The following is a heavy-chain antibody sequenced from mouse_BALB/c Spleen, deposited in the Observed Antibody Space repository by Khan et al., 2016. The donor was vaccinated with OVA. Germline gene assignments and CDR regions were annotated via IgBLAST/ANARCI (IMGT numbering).Heavy chain of an antibody. V-gene: IGHV1S137*01. CDR2: ISTYSGNT. CDR3: ARPAYDGYYDY. J-gene: IGHJ2*01. D-gene: IGHD2-3*01. Sequence: QVQLKESGPELVRPGVSVKISCKGSGYTFTDYAMYWVKQSHAKSLEWIGLISTYSGNTNYNQKFKGKATMTVDKSSSTAYMELARLTSGDSAIYYCARPAYDGYYDYWGQGTTLTVSS. CDR1: GYTFTDYA.